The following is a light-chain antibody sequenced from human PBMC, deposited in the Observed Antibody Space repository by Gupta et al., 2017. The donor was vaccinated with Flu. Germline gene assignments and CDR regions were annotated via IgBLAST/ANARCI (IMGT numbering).Light chain of an antibody. J-gene: IGKJ1*01. Sequence: DIQMTQSPSSLSASVGDRVTITCRASQSISSYLNWYQQKPGKAPKLLIYAASSLQSGVPSRFSGSGSGTYCTLTISSLQPEDFATYYCQQSYSTPRTFGQGTKVEIK. CDR1: QSISSY. CDR3: QQSYSTPRT. CDR2: AAS. V-gene: IGKV1-39*01.